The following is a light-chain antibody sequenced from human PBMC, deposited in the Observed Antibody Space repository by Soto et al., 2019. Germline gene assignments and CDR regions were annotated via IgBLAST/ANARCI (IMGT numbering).Light chain of an antibody. CDR3: AGWDGSLSGWV. Sequence: QSVLTQPPSASGTPRQRVTISCSGSSSNIGRNYVYWYQQLPGTAPKLLISRNTQRPSGVPDRFSGSKSGTSASLAISGLRSDDEADYYCAGWDGSLSGWVFGGGTKLTVL. CDR2: RNT. CDR1: SSNIGRNY. J-gene: IGLJ3*02. V-gene: IGLV1-47*01.